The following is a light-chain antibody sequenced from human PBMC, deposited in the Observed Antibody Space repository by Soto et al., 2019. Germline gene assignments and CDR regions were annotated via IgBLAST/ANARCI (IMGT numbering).Light chain of an antibody. Sequence: EIVLTQSPATLSVPPGESATLSCRASQSVDNNLVWYQQNPGQAPRLLIYGASTRATGIPARFSGGGSGTEFTLTISSLQSEDFAVYYCQHYHIWTQTFGRGTKVDI. CDR2: GAS. CDR3: QHYHIWTQT. V-gene: IGKV3-15*01. CDR1: QSVDNN. J-gene: IGKJ1*01.